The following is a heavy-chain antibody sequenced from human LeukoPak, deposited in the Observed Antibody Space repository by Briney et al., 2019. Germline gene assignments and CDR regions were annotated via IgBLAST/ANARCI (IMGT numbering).Heavy chain of an antibody. V-gene: IGHV1-46*01. Sequence: ASVKVSCKASGYTFTSYYMHWVRQAPGQGLEWMGIINPSGGSTSYAQKFQGRVTMTRDTSTSTVYMELSSLRSEDTAVYYCARGMHIVVVTATPVGYWGQGTLVTVSS. J-gene: IGHJ4*02. D-gene: IGHD2-21*02. CDR2: INPSGGST. CDR3: ARGMHIVVVTATPVGY. CDR1: GYTFTSYY.